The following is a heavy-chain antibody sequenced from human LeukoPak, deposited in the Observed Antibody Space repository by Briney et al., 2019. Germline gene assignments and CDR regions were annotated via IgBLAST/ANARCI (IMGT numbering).Heavy chain of an antibody. CDR3: ARGQQWLGSAEYFQH. J-gene: IGHJ1*01. V-gene: IGHV1-18*01. D-gene: IGHD6-19*01. CDR2: ISAYNGNT. Sequence: ASMKVSCKASGYTFTSYGISWVRQAPGQGLEWMGWISAYNGNTNYAQKLQGRVTMTTDTSTSTAYMELRSLRSDDTAVYYCARGQQWLGSAEYFQHWGQGTLVTVSS. CDR1: GYTFTSYG.